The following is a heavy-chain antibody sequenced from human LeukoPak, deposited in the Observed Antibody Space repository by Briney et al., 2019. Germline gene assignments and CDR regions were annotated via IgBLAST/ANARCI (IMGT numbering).Heavy chain of an antibody. CDR2: ISGSGGST. Sequence: GGSLRLSCAASGFTFSSYAMSWVSQAPGKGLEWVSAISGSGGSTYYADSVKGRFTISRDNSKNTLYLQMNSLRAEDTAVYYCAKGSMATIRHYFDYWGQGTLVTVSS. J-gene: IGHJ4*02. D-gene: IGHD5-24*01. V-gene: IGHV3-23*01. CDR3: AKGSMATIRHYFDY. CDR1: GFTFSSYA.